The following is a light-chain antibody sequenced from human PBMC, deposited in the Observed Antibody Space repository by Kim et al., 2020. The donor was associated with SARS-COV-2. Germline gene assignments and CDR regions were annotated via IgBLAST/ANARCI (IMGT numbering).Light chain of an antibody. Sequence: GQKVTISCSGSSSNIGNNYVSWYQHLPGTAPKLLIYDNYKRPSGIPDRFSASKSGTSSTLGITGLQTGDEADYYCGTWDSSLSAGVLGGGTQLNV. CDR3: GTWDSSLSAGV. V-gene: IGLV1-51*01. CDR2: DNY. CDR1: SSNIGNNY. J-gene: IGLJ3*02.